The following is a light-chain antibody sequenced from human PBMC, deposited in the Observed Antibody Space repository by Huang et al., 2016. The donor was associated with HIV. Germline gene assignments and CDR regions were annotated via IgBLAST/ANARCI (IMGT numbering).Light chain of an antibody. V-gene: IGKV1D-13*01. CDR3: QQLNNYPYT. Sequence: AIQLTQSPSSLSASVVDRVTITCRASQGISSNLAWDQQKPGKSPTLLIYGASTLEHGVPSRFSGGGSGTNFTVTITSVQPEDFSIYHCQQLNNYPYTFGQGTKLEIK. CDR2: GAS. CDR1: QGISSN. J-gene: IGKJ2*01.